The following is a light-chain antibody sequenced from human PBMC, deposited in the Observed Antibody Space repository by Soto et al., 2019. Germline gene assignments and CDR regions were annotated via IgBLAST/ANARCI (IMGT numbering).Light chain of an antibody. CDR2: KVS. J-gene: IGKJ2*01. V-gene: IGKV2-30*01. Sequence: DVVMTQSPLSLPVTLGQPASISCRSSQGLIYRDGNTYLNWFQQRPGQSPRRLLFKVSNRDSGVPDRFSGSGSGTDFTLKISRVEAEDVGTYYCMQGTHWPPYTFGQGTKLEL. CDR3: MQGTHWPPYT. CDR1: QGLIYRDGNTY.